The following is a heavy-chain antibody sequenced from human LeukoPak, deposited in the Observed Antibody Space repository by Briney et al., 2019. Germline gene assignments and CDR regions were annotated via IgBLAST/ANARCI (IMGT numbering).Heavy chain of an antibody. D-gene: IGHD3-10*01. CDR3: ARDRGGSGSCRYFDY. V-gene: IGHV3-66*01. Sequence: GGSLRLSCAVSGFTVSSSYMNWVRQAPGKGLEWVSVIYSGGNTYYADSVKGRFTSSRDNSKNTPYLQMDSLRAEDTAMYYCARDRGGSGSCRYFDYWGQGALVTVSS. CDR2: IYSGGNT. J-gene: IGHJ4*02. CDR1: GFTVSSSY.